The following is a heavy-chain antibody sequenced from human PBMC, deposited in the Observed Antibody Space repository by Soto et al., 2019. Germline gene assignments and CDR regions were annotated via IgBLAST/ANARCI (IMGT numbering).Heavy chain of an antibody. CDR3: ARDGYCSGGSCYGAIDY. V-gene: IGHV1-18*01. Sequence: QVQLVQSGAEVKKPGASVKVSCKASGYTFTSYGISWVRQAPGQGLEWMGWISAYNGNTNYAQKLQGRVTMTTDTSTSTAYRELRSLRSDDTAVYYGARDGYCSGGSCYGAIDYWGQGTLVTVSS. CDR2: ISAYNGNT. D-gene: IGHD2-15*01. CDR1: GYTFTSYG. J-gene: IGHJ4*02.